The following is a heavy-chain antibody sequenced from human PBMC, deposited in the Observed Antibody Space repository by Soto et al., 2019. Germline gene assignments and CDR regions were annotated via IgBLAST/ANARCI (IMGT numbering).Heavy chain of an antibody. D-gene: IGHD6-19*01. CDR3: VRGTSAWSGKDY. Sequence: GGSLRLSCTASGFTFSNHWMHWVRQGPGQGLVWVSRINADGSFRDYADSVRGRFTISRDNAKNTLILQMNSLRAEDTAVYYCVRGTSAWSGKDYWGQGTLVTVSS. CDR2: INADGSFR. CDR1: GFTFSNHW. J-gene: IGHJ4*02. V-gene: IGHV3-74*01.